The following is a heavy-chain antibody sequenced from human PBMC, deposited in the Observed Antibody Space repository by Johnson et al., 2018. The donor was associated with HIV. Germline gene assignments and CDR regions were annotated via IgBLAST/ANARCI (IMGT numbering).Heavy chain of an antibody. CDR1: GFTFSTYA. D-gene: IGHD3-16*01. CDR3: ARELGGI. V-gene: IGHV3-74*02. CDR2: ISPDESKT. J-gene: IGHJ3*02. Sequence: VQLVESGGGVVQPGGSLRLSCAASGFTFSTYAMSWVRQAPGKGLEWVSRISPDESKTDYADSVKGRFTISRDNAKNTLHLQMNSLRGEDTAVYYCARELGGIWGQGTMVTVSS.